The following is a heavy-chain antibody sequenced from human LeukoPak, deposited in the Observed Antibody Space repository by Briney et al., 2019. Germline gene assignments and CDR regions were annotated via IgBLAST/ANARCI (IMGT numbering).Heavy chain of an antibody. D-gene: IGHD1-26*01. V-gene: IGHV3-7*01. J-gene: IGHJ5*01. CDR1: GFTFNTYW. Sequence: GGSLRLSCAASGFTFNTYWMTWVRQAPGKGLEWVANINQDGSAKYYVDSVKGRFTISRGNAKNSLYLQMNSLRVDDTAVYYCATPGSNWYGPFDPWGQGTLVTVSS. CDR2: INQDGSAK. CDR3: ATPGSNWYGPFDP.